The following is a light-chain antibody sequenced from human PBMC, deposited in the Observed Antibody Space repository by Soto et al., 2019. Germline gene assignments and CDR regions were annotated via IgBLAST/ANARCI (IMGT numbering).Light chain of an antibody. CDR3: QQQGT. J-gene: IGKJ2*01. CDR1: QSLSSSY. CDR2: AAS. Sequence: EIVLTQFPGTLSLSPGERDTLSCRPSQSLSSSYVVWYQQKPGQAPRLLIYAASRRATGIPDRFSGSGSATEYTLTISRLAPEDSAVYYCQQQGTFGQGTKLEIK. V-gene: IGKV3-20*01.